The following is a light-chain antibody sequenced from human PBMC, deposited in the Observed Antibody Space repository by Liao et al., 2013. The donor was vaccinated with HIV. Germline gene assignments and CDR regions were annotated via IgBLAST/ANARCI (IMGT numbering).Light chain of an antibody. V-gene: IGLV3-21*01. CDR3: QTWDSSTACVV. CDR2: DHN. Sequence: SYVLTQPPSVSVAPGQTASITCGGANIGTKSVHWHQQSPGQAPVLVIYDHNDRPSGIPERFSGSNSGNSATLTISGTQAMDEADYYCQTWDSSTACVVFGGGTEADRP. J-gene: IGLJ2*01. CDR1: NIGTKS.